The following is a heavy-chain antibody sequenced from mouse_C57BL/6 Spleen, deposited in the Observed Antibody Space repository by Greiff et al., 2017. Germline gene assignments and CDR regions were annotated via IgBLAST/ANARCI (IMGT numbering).Heavy chain of an antibody. CDR2: ISSGRRTL. V-gene: IGHV5-17*01. Sequence: EVKLMESGGGLVKPGGSLKLSCAASGFTFSDYGMHWVRQAPEKGLEWVAYISSGRRTLYYADTVKGRFTISRDNAKNTLFLQMTSLRSEDTAMYYCARKYYGSSVWFAYRGQGTLVTVSA. CDR3: ARKYYGSSVWFAY. CDR1: GFTFSDYG. J-gene: IGHJ3*01. D-gene: IGHD1-1*01.